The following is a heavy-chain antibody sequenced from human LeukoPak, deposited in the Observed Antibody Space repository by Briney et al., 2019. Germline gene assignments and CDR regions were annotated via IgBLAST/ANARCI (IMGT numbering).Heavy chain of an antibody. J-gene: IGHJ4*02. CDR3: AGAGRGSWEKVRENYFDY. CDR1: GGSFSGYY. V-gene: IGHV4-34*01. CDR2: INRSGST. D-gene: IGHD6-19*01. Sequence: PSETLSLTCAVSGGSFSGYYWSWIRQPPGKGLEWIGEINRSGSTNYNPSLKSRVTISVDTSKNRFSPKLSSVTAADTAVYYCAGAGRGSWEKVRENYFDYWGQGTLVTVSS.